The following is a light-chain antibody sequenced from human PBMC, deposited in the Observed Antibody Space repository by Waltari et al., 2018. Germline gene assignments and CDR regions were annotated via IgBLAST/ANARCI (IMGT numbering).Light chain of an antibody. V-gene: IGLV1-44*01. CDR2: NNN. CDR3: GAWDGTLKTWL. J-gene: IGLJ3*02. CDR1: TPNIGLHA. Sequence: QYILTQAPSESGAPGQSITISCSGHTPNIGLHAVNWYQPFPGAAPKVLIYNNNERPSGISFRFSASKSGTSASLAISGLRSEDEADYYCGAWDGTLKTWLFGGGTKVTVL.